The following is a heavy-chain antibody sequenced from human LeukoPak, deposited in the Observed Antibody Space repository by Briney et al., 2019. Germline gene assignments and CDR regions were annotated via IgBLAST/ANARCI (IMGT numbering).Heavy chain of an antibody. D-gene: IGHD5-12*01. CDR3: ASPDSGT. V-gene: IGHV3-9*01. Sequence: GGSLRLSCAASGFTFDDYAMHWVRQAPGKGLEWVSGISWNSGSVVYADSVKGRFTISRDNAKNSLYLQMNSLRGEDTALYYCASPDSGTWGQGTLVTVSS. CDR2: ISWNSGSV. J-gene: IGHJ5*02. CDR1: GFTFDDYA.